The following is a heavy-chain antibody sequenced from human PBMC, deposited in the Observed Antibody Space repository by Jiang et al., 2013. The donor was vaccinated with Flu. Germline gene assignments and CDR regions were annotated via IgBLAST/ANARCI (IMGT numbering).Heavy chain of an antibody. V-gene: IGHV4-59*01. CDR2: IYYSGST. Sequence: TLSLTCTVSGGSISSYYWSWIRQPPGKGLEWIGYIYYSGSTNYNPSLKSRVTISVDTSKNQFSLKLSSVTAADTAVYYCARAGYEQQLVNWYFDLWGRGTLVTVSS. CDR1: GGSISSYY. J-gene: IGHJ2*01. D-gene: IGHD6-13*01. CDR3: ARAGYEQQLVNWYFDL.